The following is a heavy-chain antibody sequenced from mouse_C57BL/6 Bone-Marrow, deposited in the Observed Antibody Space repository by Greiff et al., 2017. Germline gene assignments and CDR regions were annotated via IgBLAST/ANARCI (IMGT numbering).Heavy chain of an antibody. CDR3: ASSTAQATPYYAMDY. CDR2: INPNNGGT. V-gene: IGHV1-18*01. CDR1: GYTFTDYN. Sequence: EVQLQQSGPELVKPGASVKIPCKASGYTFTDYNMDWVKQSHGKSLEWIGDINPNNGGTIYNQKFKGKATLTVDKSSSTAYMELRSLTSEDTAVYYCASSTAQATPYYAMDYWGQGTSVTVSS. D-gene: IGHD3-2*02. J-gene: IGHJ4*01.